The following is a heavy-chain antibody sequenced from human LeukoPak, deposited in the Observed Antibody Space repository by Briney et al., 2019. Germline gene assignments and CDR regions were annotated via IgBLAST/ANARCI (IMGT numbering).Heavy chain of an antibody. Sequence: GGSLRLSCAASGFTFSSYWMSWVRQAPGKGLEWVANIKQDGSEKYYVDSVKGRFTISRDNAKNSLYLQMNSLRAEDKAVYYCARNPPRNDFWSGYRYYYYYMDVWGKGTTVTVSS. CDR3: ARNPPRNDFWSGYRYYYYYMDV. J-gene: IGHJ6*03. CDR2: IKQDGSEK. D-gene: IGHD3-3*01. V-gene: IGHV3-7*01. CDR1: GFTFSSYW.